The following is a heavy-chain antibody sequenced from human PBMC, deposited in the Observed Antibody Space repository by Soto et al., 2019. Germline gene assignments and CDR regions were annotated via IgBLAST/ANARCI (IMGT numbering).Heavy chain of an antibody. D-gene: IGHD1-26*01. Sequence: SETLSLTCAVYGGSFSGYYWSWIRQPPGKGLERIGEINHSGSTNYNPSLKSRVTISVDTSKNQFSLKLSSVTAADTAVYYCARERGSYSHYYYYYYGMDVWGQGTTVTVSS. J-gene: IGHJ6*02. CDR2: INHSGST. CDR1: GGSFSGYY. V-gene: IGHV4-34*01. CDR3: ARERGSYSHYYYYYYGMDV.